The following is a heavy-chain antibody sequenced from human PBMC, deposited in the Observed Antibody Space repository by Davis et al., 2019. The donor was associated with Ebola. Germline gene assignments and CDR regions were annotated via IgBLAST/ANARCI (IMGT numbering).Heavy chain of an antibody. J-gene: IGHJ6*04. CDR2: INHSGST. V-gene: IGHV4-34*01. CDR3: ARGGRYDFGLNV. CDR1: GGSFSGYY. D-gene: IGHD3-3*01. Sequence: PSETLSLTCAVYGGSFSGYYWSWIRQPPGKGLEWIGEINHSGSTNYNPSLKSRVTISVDTSKNQFSLKLSSVTAADTAVYYCARGGRYDFGLNVWGKGTTVTVSS.